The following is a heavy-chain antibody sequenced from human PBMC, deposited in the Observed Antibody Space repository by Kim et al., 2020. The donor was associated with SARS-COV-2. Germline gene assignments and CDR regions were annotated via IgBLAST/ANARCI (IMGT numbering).Heavy chain of an antibody. CDR1: GYSISSGYY. CDR3: ARGGSNYYYGMDV. V-gene: IGHV4-38-2*02. D-gene: IGHD2-15*01. CDR2: IYHSGST. Sequence: SETLSLICTVSGYSISSGYYWGWIRQPPGKGLEWIGSIYHSGSTYYNPSLKSRVTISVDTSKNQFSLKLSSVTAADTAVYYCARGGSNYYYGMDVWGQGT. J-gene: IGHJ6*02.